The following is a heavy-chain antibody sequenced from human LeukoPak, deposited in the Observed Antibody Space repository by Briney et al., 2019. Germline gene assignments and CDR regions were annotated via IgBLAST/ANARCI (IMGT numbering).Heavy chain of an antibody. CDR1: GFTFSKYW. CDR3: ATYTQNFGAPGTDY. CDR2: IDKNGREK. D-gene: IGHD3-10*01. Sequence: AGGSLRLSCTVSGFTFSKYWMRWVRQAPGKGLEWVASIDKNGREKRYVDSVEGRFTISRDNAKDSVYLQITSLGAEDTAVYYCATYTQNFGAPGTDYWGQGTLVTVSS. J-gene: IGHJ4*02. V-gene: IGHV3-7*01.